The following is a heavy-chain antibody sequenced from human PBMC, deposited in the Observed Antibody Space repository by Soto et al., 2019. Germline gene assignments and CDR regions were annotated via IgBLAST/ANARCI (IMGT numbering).Heavy chain of an antibody. D-gene: IGHD3-3*01. Sequence: GGSLRLSCVASGFTFINAWMSWVRQAPGKGLEWVGRIKSKTDGGTIDYAAPVKGRFTISRDDSTNMLYLQMNSLQTEDTGVYYCATDLDFGVDKDVDFWGHGTQVTVSS. CDR2: IKSKTDGGTI. V-gene: IGHV3-15*01. J-gene: IGHJ4*01. CDR3: ATDLDFGVDKDVDF. CDR1: GFTFINAW.